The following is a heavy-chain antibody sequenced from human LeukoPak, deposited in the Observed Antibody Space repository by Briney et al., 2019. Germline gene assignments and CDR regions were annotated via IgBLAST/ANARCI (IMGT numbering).Heavy chain of an antibody. CDR3: ARVPVCGPGARFDY. CDR1: GYTFTSYG. V-gene: IGHV1-18*01. J-gene: IGHJ4*02. Sequence: ASVKVSCKASGYTFTSYGISWVRQAPGQGLEWMGWISAYNVNTNDAQKLQGRVTMTTDTSTTTAYMELRSLRSDDTAVYYCARVPVCGPGARFDYWGQGTLVTVSS. D-gene: IGHD2-21*01. CDR2: ISAYNVNT.